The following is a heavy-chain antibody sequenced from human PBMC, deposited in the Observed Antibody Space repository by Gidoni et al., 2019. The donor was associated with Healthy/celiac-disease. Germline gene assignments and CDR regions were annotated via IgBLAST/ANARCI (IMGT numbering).Heavy chain of an antibody. CDR3: ARVSGNSYGYVPGVFDY. J-gene: IGHJ4*02. CDR2: IYYSGST. V-gene: IGHV4-61*01. Sequence: QVQLQESGPGLVKPSETLSLTCTVSGGSVSSGSYYWSWIRQPPGKGLEWIGYIYYSGSTNYNPSLKSRVTISVDTSKNQFSLKLSSVTAADTAVYYCARVSGNSYGYVPGVFDYWGQGTLVTVSS. CDR1: GGSVSSGSYY. D-gene: IGHD5-18*01.